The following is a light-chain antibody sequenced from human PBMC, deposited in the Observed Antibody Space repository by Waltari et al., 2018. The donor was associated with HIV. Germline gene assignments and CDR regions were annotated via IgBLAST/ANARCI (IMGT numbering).Light chain of an antibody. CDR2: KAS. CDR3: QQYNRDPS. Sequence: DIHMTQSPSTLSAFVGDRVTITCRASQVITSWLAWYQQKPGKAPKLLIRKASVLESGVASRVSGSGSETEFTLIIDSLEPDDFATYYCQQYNRDPSFGQGTRLEMK. J-gene: IGKJ5*01. V-gene: IGKV1-5*03. CDR1: QVITSW.